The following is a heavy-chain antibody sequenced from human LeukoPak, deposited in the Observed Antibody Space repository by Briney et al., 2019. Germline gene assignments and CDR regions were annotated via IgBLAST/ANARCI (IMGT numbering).Heavy chain of an antibody. Sequence: GGSLRLSCAASGFTFSSYWMSWVRQAPGKGLEWVANIKQDGSEKYYVDSVKGRFTISRDNAKNSLYLQMNSLRAEDTAVYYCARKSLVVAATSFNWFDPWGQGTLVTVSS. D-gene: IGHD2-15*01. V-gene: IGHV3-7*01. CDR1: GFTFSSYW. CDR2: IKQDGSEK. J-gene: IGHJ5*02. CDR3: ARKSLVVAATSFNWFDP.